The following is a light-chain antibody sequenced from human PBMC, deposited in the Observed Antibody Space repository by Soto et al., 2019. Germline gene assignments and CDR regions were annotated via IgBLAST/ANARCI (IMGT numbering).Light chain of an antibody. J-gene: IGKJ1*01. Sequence: IHMSQSPSTLSASIGDTVTITCGASQSISSWLAWYQQKPGKAPKLLIYKASSLESGVPSRFSGSGSGTEFTLTISSLQPDDFATYYCQQYNSYSGTFGQGTKVDIK. CDR2: KAS. V-gene: IGKV1-5*03. CDR1: QSISSW. CDR3: QQYNSYSGT.